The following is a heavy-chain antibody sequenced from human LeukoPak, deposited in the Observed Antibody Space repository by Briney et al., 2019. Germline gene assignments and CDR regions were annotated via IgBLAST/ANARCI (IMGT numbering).Heavy chain of an antibody. V-gene: IGHV1-2*02. CDR2: INPNSGGT. CDR3: ARGITMVRGVRNLNWFDP. Sequence: ASVKVSCKASGYTFTGYYMHWVRQAPGQGLEWMGWINPNSGGTNYAQKFQGRVTMTRDTSISTAYMELSRLRSDDTAVYYCARGITMVRGVRNLNWFDPWGQGTLVTVSS. CDR1: GYTFTGYY. J-gene: IGHJ5*02. D-gene: IGHD3-10*01.